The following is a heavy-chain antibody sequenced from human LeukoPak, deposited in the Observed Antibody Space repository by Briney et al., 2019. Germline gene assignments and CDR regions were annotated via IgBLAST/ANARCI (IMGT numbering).Heavy chain of an antibody. Sequence: ASVKVSCKASGGTFSSYAISWVRQAPGQGLEWMGRIIPILGRANYAQKFQGRVTITADKSTSTAYMELSSLRSEDTAVYYCATGDIRWLQLGLDYWGQGTLVTVSS. D-gene: IGHD5-24*01. CDR2: IIPILGRA. CDR3: ATGDIRWLQLGLDY. J-gene: IGHJ4*02. V-gene: IGHV1-69*04. CDR1: GGTFSSYA.